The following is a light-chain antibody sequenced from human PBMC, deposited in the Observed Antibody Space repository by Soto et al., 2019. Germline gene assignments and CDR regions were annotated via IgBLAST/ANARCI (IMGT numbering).Light chain of an antibody. CDR3: SSYAGSNIYVV. CDR2: EVS. Sequence: QSALTQPPSASGSPGQSVTISCTGTGSDVGGYNYVSWYQHHPGKAPKLMLYEVSTRPSGVPDRFSGSKSGNTASLNVSGLQAEDEADYYCSSYAGSNIYVVFGGGTKLTVL. CDR1: GSDVGGYNY. J-gene: IGLJ2*01. V-gene: IGLV2-8*01.